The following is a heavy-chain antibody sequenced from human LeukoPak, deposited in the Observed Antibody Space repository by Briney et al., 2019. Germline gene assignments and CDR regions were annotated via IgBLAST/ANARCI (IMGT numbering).Heavy chain of an antibody. Sequence: SVKVSCKASGGTFSSYAISWVRQAPGQGLEWMGRIIPIFGIANYAQKFQGRVAITADKSTSTAYMELSSLRSEDTAVYYCARESDTVMVTFDYWGQGTLVTVSS. V-gene: IGHV1-69*04. CDR1: GGTFSSYA. CDR3: ARESDTVMVTFDY. D-gene: IGHD5-18*01. J-gene: IGHJ4*02. CDR2: IIPIFGIA.